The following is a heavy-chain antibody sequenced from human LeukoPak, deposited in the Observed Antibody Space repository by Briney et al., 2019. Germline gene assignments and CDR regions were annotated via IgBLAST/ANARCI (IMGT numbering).Heavy chain of an antibody. CDR1: GFTFSSYS. D-gene: IGHD2-2*01. Sequence: TGGSLRLSCAASGFTFSSYSMNWVRQAPGKRLEWVSSISSSSSYIYYADSVKGRFTISRDNAKNSLYLQMNSLRAEDTAVYYCARDTIVVPAVIDYWGQGTLVTVSS. CDR2: ISSSSSYI. CDR3: ARDTIVVPAVIDY. J-gene: IGHJ4*02. V-gene: IGHV3-21*01.